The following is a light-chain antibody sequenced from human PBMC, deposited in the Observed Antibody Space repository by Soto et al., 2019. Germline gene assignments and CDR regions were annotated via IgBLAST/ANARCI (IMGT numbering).Light chain of an antibody. Sequence: QSVLPQSPSASASLGASVKLTCTLSSGHNTYSIAWHQQQPEKGPRFLMKLKSDGSHSRGDGIPDRFSGSSSGAERYLTISSLQSEDEADYYCQTWATGIQVFGGGTKLTVL. J-gene: IGLJ2*01. CDR3: QTWATGIQV. CDR2: LKSDGSH. CDR1: SGHNTYS. V-gene: IGLV4-69*01.